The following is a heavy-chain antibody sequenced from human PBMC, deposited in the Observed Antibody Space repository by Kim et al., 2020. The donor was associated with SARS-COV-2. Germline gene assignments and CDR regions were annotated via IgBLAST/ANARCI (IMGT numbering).Heavy chain of an antibody. J-gene: IGHJ5*02. CDR3: AKPPTVVVPAAISP. Sequence: YPDSGKVRFTISRDKSKNALYLKMTSLRAEDTAVYFCAKPPTVVVPAAISPWGQGTLVTVSS. D-gene: IGHD2-2*01. V-gene: IGHV3-23*01.